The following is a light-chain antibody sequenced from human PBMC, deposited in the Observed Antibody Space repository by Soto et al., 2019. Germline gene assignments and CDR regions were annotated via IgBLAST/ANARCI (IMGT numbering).Light chain of an antibody. CDR2: ASS. V-gene: IGKV1-9*01. J-gene: IGKJ5*01. Sequence: DIPLTQSPSFLSASVGDRVTISCRASQGISSYLAWYQQTPGKAPKLLIYASSTLQSGVPSRFSSSGSGTEFTLTIGSLQPEDFATYYCQQLNTFPVTFGQGTRLDI. CDR3: QQLNTFPVT. CDR1: QGISSY.